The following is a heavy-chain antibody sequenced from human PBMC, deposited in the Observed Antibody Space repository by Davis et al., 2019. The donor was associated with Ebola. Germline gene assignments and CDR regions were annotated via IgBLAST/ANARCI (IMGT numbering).Heavy chain of an antibody. CDR2: ISGSGGST. CDR1: GFTFSSYA. D-gene: IGHD2-15*01. Sequence: PGGSLRLSCAASGFTFSSYAMSWVRQAPGKGLEWVSAISGSGGSTYYADSVKGRFTISRDNSKNTLYLQMNSLRAEDTAVYYCASQGYCSGGSCYDWGQGTLVTVSS. V-gene: IGHV3-23*01. J-gene: IGHJ4*02. CDR3: ASQGYCSGGSCYD.